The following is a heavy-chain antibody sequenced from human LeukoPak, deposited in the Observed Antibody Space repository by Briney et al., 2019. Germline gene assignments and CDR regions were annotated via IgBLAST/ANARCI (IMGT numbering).Heavy chain of an antibody. CDR3: ARQSDWTPADYYYYMDV. CDR2: IYPGDSDT. D-gene: IGHD2-21*02. J-gene: IGHJ6*03. V-gene: IGHV5-51*01. Sequence: GESLKISCKGSGYSFTSYWIGWVRQMPGKGLEWMGIIYPGDSDTRYSPSFQGQVTISADKSISTAYLQWSSLKASDTAMYYCARQSDWTPADYYYYMDVWGKGTTVTVSS. CDR1: GYSFTSYW.